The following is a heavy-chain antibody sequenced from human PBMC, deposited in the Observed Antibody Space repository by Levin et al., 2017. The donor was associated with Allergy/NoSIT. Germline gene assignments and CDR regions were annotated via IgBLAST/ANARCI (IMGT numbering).Heavy chain of an antibody. Sequence: GGSLRLSCAGSGFTFSHYGIHWVRQAPGKGLEWVAVIWATTRRDYYADSVKGRFTISRDDSKGTVYLQMNSLRGEDTAVYYCARDSDTPGHYYFDLWGLGTQVTVSS. CDR1: GFTFSHYG. V-gene: IGHV3-33*01. J-gene: IGHJ4*02. CDR3: ARDSDTPGHYYFDL. CDR2: IWATTRRD. D-gene: IGHD3-10*01.